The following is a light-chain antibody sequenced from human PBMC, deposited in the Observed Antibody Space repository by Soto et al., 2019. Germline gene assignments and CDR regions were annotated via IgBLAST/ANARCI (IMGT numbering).Light chain of an antibody. CDR1: DSNIGANT. CDR2: SSN. J-gene: IGLJ1*01. Sequence: QSVLTQPPSASGTPGQRVSISCSGSDSNIGANTANWYQQLPGTAPKLLIHSSNKRPSGVPDRFSGSKSGTSASLAISGLQSEDEADYYCAAWDYSLNGHVFGTGTKVTVL. V-gene: IGLV1-44*01. CDR3: AAWDYSLNGHV.